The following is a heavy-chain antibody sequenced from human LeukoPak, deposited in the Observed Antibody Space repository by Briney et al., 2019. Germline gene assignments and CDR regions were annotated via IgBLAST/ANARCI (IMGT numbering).Heavy chain of an antibody. Sequence: PSETLSLTCTVSGGSISSSSYYWGWIRQPPGKGLEWIGSIYYSGSTYYNPSLKSRVTISVDTSKNQFSLKLSSVTAADTAVYYCASTGSYWHFDYWGQGTLVTVSS. CDR1: GGSISSSSYY. CDR3: ASTGSYWHFDY. D-gene: IGHD1-26*01. V-gene: IGHV4-39*07. J-gene: IGHJ4*02. CDR2: IYYSGST.